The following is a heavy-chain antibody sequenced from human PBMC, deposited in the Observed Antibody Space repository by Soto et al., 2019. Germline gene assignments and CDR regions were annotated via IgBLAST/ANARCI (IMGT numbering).Heavy chain of an antibody. V-gene: IGHV1-3*01. CDR3: ARQSQLWLGSYFDY. CDR1: GYTFTSYA. CDR2: INAGNGNT. D-gene: IGHD5-18*01. Sequence: QVQLVQSGAEVKKPGASVKVSCKASGYTFTSYAMHWVRQAPGQRLEWMGWINAGNGNTKYSQKFQGRVTITRDTSASTAYMELSSLRSEDTAVYYCARQSQLWLGSYFDYWGQGTLVTVSS. J-gene: IGHJ4*02.